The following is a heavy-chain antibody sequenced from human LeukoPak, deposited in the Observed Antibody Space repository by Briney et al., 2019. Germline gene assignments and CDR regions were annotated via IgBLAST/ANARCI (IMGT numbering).Heavy chain of an antibody. D-gene: IGHD3-10*01. CDR1: GGSFSGFF. CDR2: INHSAGT. J-gene: IGHJ4*02. Sequence: SETLSLTCAVYGGSFSGFFSTWIRQPPGKGLEWIGEINHSAGTNYNPSLKSRVTISIDTSKNQFSLKVDSVTAADTAVYYCARGRIPDDSGSRGDYFDYWGQETLVTVSS. V-gene: IGHV4-34*01. CDR3: ARGRIPDDSGSRGDYFDY.